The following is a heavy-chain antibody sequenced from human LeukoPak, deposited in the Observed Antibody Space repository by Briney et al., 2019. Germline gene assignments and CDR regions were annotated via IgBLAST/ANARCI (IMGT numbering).Heavy chain of an antibody. J-gene: IGHJ4*02. CDR2: VEDGGIEK. V-gene: IGHV3-7*01. CDR1: GFTFSDYS. Sequence: GGSLRLSCSVSGFTFSDYSMGWVRQAPGKGLEWVANVEDGGIEKEYVDSVKGRFTISRDDAENLLYLQMNSPRAEDTALYFCARWRGAQSEFDFWGQGTQVIVSS. CDR3: ARWRGAQSEFDF. D-gene: IGHD3-3*01.